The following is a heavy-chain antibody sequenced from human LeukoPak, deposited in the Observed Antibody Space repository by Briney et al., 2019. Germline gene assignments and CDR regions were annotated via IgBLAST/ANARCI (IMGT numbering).Heavy chain of an antibody. CDR3: AISAVAGTYYFDY. CDR1: GFTFSNYN. D-gene: IGHD6-19*01. CDR2: ISGSGSYI. V-gene: IGHV3-21*01. Sequence: GGSLRLSCAASGFTFSNYNMNWVRQAPRTGLEWVSSISGSGSYIYYADSVKGRFTISRDNAKNSLYLQMNSLRAEDTAVYYCAISAVAGTYYFDYWGQGTLVTVSS. J-gene: IGHJ4*02.